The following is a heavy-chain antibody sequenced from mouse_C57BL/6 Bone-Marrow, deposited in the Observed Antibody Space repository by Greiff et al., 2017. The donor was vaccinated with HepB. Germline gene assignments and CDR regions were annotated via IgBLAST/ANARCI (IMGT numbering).Heavy chain of an antibody. CDR3: ANSNSWFAY. J-gene: IGHJ3*01. V-gene: IGHV1-50*01. CDR1: GYTFTSYW. D-gene: IGHD2-5*01. CDR2: IDPSDSYT. Sequence: QVQLKQPGAELVKPGASVKLSCKASGYTFTSYWMQWVKQRPGQGLEWIGEIDPSDSYTNYNQKFKGKATLTVDTSSSTAYMQLSSLTSEDSAVYYCANSNSWFAYWGQGTLVTVSA.